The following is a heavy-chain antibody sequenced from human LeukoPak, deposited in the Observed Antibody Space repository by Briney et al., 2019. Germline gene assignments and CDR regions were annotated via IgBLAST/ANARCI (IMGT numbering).Heavy chain of an antibody. CDR1: GGSISSADYY. V-gene: IGHV4-31*03. J-gene: IGHJ5*02. Sequence: PSQTLSLTCTVSGGSISSADYYWSWIRQHPGKGLEWIGYIYYSRSTYYNPSLKSRVTISVDTSKNQSSLKLSSVTAADTAVYYCARDPSEGWFDPWGQGTLVTVSS. CDR3: ARDPSEGWFDP. CDR2: IYYSRST.